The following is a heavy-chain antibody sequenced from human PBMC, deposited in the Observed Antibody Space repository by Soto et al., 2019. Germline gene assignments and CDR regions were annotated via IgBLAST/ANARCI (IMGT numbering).Heavy chain of an antibody. CDR3: AKHLGIHNAGGLDY. V-gene: IGHV3-23*01. CDR1: GFLFENFT. Sequence: PGGSLRLSCAASGFLFENFTMNWIRQAPGRGLEWISAISNGGVITLYADSVKGRFSISRDDFERILYLQIDSLTAEDTAIYYCAKHLGIHNAGGLDYWGQGTVVTVSS. CDR2: ISNGGVIT. J-gene: IGHJ4*02. D-gene: IGHD1-20*01.